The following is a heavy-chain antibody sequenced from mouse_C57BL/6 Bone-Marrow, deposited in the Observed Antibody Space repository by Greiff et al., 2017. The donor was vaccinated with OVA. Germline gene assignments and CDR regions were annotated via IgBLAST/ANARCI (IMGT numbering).Heavy chain of an antibody. CDR3: ASYGYDDAWFAY. V-gene: IGHV1-69*01. CDR2: IDPSDSYT. Sequence: VQLQQPGAELVMPGASVKLSCKASGYTFTSYWMHWVKQRPGQGLEWIGEIDPSDSYTNYNQKFKGKSTLTVDKSSSTAYMQLSSLTSEDSAVYYCASYGYDDAWFAYWGQGTLVTGSA. J-gene: IGHJ3*01. CDR1: GYTFTSYW. D-gene: IGHD2-2*01.